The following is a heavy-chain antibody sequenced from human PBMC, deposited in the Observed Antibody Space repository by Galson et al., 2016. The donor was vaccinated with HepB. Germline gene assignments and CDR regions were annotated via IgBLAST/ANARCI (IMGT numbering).Heavy chain of an antibody. CDR2: ISGTGATT. V-gene: IGHV3-23*01. Sequence: SLRLSCAASGLAFGRYTMSWVRQAPGKGLEWVSSISGTGATTYYAESVKGRFTISRDNSRNTLFLQMNSLRVEDTAVYYCAREADTWGQGTLVTVSS. CDR1: GLAFGRYT. CDR3: AREADT. D-gene: IGHD6-25*01. J-gene: IGHJ4*02.